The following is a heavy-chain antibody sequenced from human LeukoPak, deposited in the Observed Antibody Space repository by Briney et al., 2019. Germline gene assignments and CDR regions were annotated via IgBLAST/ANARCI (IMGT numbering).Heavy chain of an antibody. D-gene: IGHD3-10*01. Sequence: GGSLRLSCAASGFTFSSYGMHWVRQAPGKGLEWVANIKQDGSEKYYVDSVKGRFTISRDNAKNSLYLQMNSLRAEDTAVYYCARDTFGEPQFDYWGQGTLVTVSS. CDR2: IKQDGSEK. CDR3: ARDTFGEPQFDY. CDR1: GFTFSSYG. V-gene: IGHV3-7*01. J-gene: IGHJ4*02.